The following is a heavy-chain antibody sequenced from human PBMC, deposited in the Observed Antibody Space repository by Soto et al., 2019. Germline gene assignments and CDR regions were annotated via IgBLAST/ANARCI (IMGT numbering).Heavy chain of an antibody. V-gene: IGHV3-13*01. Sequence: GGSLRLSCAASGFTFSSYDMHWVRQATGKGLEWVSAIGTAGDTYYPGSVKGRFTISRENAKNSLYLQMNSLRAEDTAVYYCARNLVGAPPGYGMDVWGQGTTVTVSS. D-gene: IGHD1-26*01. CDR1: GFTFSSYD. CDR3: ARNLVGAPPGYGMDV. CDR2: IGTAGDT. J-gene: IGHJ6*02.